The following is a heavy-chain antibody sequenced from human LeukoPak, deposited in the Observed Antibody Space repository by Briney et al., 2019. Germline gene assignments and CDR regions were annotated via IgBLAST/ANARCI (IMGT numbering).Heavy chain of an antibody. Sequence: ASVRVSCKASGYTFTNYGFSWVRQAPGQGLEWMGWISADNGDTNYAQKFQDRITLTTHTSTSTAYMDLGSLRSDDTAVYYCAGDRGSLAVSDSRTSDLWGQGTLVTVSS. CDR1: GYTFTNYG. CDR2: ISADNGDT. V-gene: IGHV1-18*01. D-gene: IGHD3-10*01. J-gene: IGHJ4*02. CDR3: AGDRGSLAVSDSRTSDL.